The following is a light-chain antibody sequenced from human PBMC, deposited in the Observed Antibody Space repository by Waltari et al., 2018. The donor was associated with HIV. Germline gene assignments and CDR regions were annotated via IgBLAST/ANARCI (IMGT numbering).Light chain of an antibody. CDR1: QDISNY. CDR3: QQYDNLPYT. Sequence: IQIIQSPSSLSASVGDRVTITCQASQDISNYLNWYQQKPGKAPKLLIYDASNLETGVPSRFSGGGSGTDFTFTISSLQPEDIATYYCQQYDNLPYTFGQGTKLEIK. V-gene: IGKV1-33*01. CDR2: DAS. J-gene: IGKJ2*01.